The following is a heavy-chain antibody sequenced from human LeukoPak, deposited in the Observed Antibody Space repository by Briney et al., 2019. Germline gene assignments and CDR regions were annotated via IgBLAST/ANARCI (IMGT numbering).Heavy chain of an antibody. Sequence: PSETLSLTCTVSGGSISSYYWSWIRQPPGKGLEWIGYIYYSGSTNYNPSLKSRVTISVDTSKNQYSLKLSFVTAADTAVYYCARAISVAASFDYWGQGTLVTVSS. CDR2: IYYSGST. D-gene: IGHD6-19*01. CDR1: GGSISSYY. CDR3: ARAISVAASFDY. J-gene: IGHJ4*02. V-gene: IGHV4-59*08.